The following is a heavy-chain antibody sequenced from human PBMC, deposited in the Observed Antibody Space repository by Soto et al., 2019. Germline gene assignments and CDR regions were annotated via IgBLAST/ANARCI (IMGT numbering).Heavy chain of an antibody. V-gene: IGHV3-48*01. CDR2: ISSSSSTI. CDR3: ARVSRPTPGNYYYYYMDV. D-gene: IGHD2-15*01. J-gene: IGHJ6*03. CDR1: GFTFSSYS. Sequence: EVQLVESGGGLVQPGGSLRLSCAASGFTFSSYSMNWVRQAPGKGLEWVSYISSSSSTIYYADSVKGRFTISRDNAKNSLYLQMNSLRAEDTAVYYCARVSRPTPGNYYYYYMDVWGKGTTVTVSS.